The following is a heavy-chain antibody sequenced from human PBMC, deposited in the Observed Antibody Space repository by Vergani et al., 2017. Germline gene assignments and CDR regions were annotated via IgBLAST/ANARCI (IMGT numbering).Heavy chain of an antibody. V-gene: IGHV1-46*01. CDR1: GYTFTGYY. CDR2: LSTTGGAT. CDR3: AGDTHSWQRADR. Sequence: QVQLVQSGAEVKKPGASVKVSCKASGYTFTGYYMHWVRQAPGQGLEWIGSLSTTGGATHASHNPSLKSRVSISVDTSKSQFSLRLTSVTAADSAIYYCAGDTHSWQRADRWGQGLLVSVSS. J-gene: IGHJ5*02. D-gene: IGHD6-13*01.